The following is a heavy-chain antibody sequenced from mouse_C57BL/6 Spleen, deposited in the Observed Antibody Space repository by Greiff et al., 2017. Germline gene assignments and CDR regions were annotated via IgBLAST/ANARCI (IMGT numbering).Heavy chain of an antibody. CDR2: INPGSGGT. Sequence: QVQLQQSGAELVRPGTSVKVSCKASGYAFTNYLIEWVKQRPGQGLEWIGVINPGSGGTNYNEKFKGKATLTADKSSSTAYMQLSSLTSEDSAVYFCARGGTSGYYAMDYWGQGTSVTVSS. V-gene: IGHV1-54*01. J-gene: IGHJ4*01. CDR1: GYAFTNYL. D-gene: IGHD2-14*01. CDR3: ARGGTSGYYAMDY.